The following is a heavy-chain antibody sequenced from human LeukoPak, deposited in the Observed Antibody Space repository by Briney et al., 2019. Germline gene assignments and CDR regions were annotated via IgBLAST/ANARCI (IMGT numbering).Heavy chain of an antibody. D-gene: IGHD6-13*01. CDR1: GFTFSSYA. V-gene: IGHV3-23*01. CDR3: AKTRPLDSSSWSHGDY. Sequence: GGSPRLSCAASGFTFSSYAMSWVRQAPGKGLEWVSAISGSGDSTYYGDSVKGRFTISRDNSKNTLYLQMNSLRAEDTAVYYCAKTRPLDSSSWSHGDYWGQGTLVTVSS. CDR2: ISGSGDST. J-gene: IGHJ4*02.